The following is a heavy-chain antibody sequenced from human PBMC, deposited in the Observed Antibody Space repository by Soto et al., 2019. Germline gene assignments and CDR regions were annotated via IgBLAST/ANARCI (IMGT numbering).Heavy chain of an antibody. J-gene: IGHJ5*02. CDR2: ISGSGGST. D-gene: IGHD3-3*01. CDR3: ARDRATYYDFWSGSLYNWFDP. Sequence: PGGSLRLSCAASGFTFSSYAMSWVRQAPGKGLEWVSAISGSGGSTYYADSVKGRFTISRDNAKNTLYLQMNSLRAEDTAVYYCARDRATYYDFWSGSLYNWFDPWGQGTLVTVSS. V-gene: IGHV3-23*01. CDR1: GFTFSSYA.